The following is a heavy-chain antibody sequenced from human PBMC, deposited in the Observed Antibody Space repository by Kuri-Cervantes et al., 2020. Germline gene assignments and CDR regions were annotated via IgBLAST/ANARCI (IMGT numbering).Heavy chain of an antibody. CDR3: ARRYDRKHYFDY. CDR1: GFTVSSNY. V-gene: IGHV3-66*04. J-gene: IGHJ4*02. Sequence: GGSLRLSCAASGFTVSSNYMSWVRQAPGKGLEWVSVIYSGGSTYYADSVKGRFTISRDNAKNSLYLQMNSLRAEDTAVYYCARRYDRKHYFDYWGQGTLVTVSS. D-gene: IGHD1-1*01. CDR2: IYSGGST.